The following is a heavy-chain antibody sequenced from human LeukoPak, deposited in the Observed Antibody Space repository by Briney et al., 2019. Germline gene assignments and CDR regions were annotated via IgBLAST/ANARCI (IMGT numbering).Heavy chain of an antibody. CDR3: ARDPLGYCSSTSCS. CDR1: GFTFSSYG. D-gene: IGHD2-2*01. Sequence: PGGSLRLSCAASGFTFSSYGMHWVRQAPGKGLEWVAVISYDGSNKYYADSVKGRFTISRDNSKNTLYLQMNSLRAEDTAVYYCARDPLGYCSSTSCSWGQGTLVTVSS. J-gene: IGHJ4*02. CDR2: ISYDGSNK. V-gene: IGHV3-30*03.